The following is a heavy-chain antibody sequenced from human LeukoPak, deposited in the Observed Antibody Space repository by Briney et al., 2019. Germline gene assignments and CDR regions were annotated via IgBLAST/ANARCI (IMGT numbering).Heavy chain of an antibody. CDR2: ISGSGGST. V-gene: IGHV3-23*01. J-gene: IGHJ4*02. CDR3: ARGSTYYDGSGKAPFDY. D-gene: IGHD3-22*01. Sequence: HTGGSLRLSCTASGFTFSSYAMSWVRQAPGKGLEWVSSISGSGGSTYYADSVKGRFTISRDNGKNTLYLQMNSLRAEDTAVYYCARGSTYYDGSGKAPFDYWGQETLVTVSS. CDR1: GFTFSSYA.